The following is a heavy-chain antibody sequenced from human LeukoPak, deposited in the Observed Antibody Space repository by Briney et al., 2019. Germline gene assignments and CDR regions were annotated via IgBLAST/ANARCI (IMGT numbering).Heavy chain of an antibody. CDR2: ISSSGSTI. V-gene: IGHV3-11*01. Sequence: GSLRLSCAASGFTFRDYYMSWSRQAPGKGLEGGSYISSSGSTIYYAEYVQGRFTMSRDNAKNSVYLQMSRLRAEDTAVYYCAREIFPDYGGSSGWLDPWGQGTLVTVSS. CDR1: GFTFRDYY. D-gene: IGHD4-23*01. CDR3: AREIFPDYGGSSGWLDP. J-gene: IGHJ5*02.